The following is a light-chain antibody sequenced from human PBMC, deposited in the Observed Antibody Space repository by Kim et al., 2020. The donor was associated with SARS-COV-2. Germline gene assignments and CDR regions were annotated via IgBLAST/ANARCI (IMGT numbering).Light chain of an antibody. CDR1: QGISSY. Sequence: ASTGDEVNITCRASQGISSYLAWYQQKPGDAPNLLIHAASILQTGVPSRFSASGSGTDFTLTISCLQSDDFASYYCQQYYSYPLTFGGGTKVDIK. CDR2: AAS. V-gene: IGKV1-8*01. J-gene: IGKJ4*02. CDR3: QQYYSYPLT.